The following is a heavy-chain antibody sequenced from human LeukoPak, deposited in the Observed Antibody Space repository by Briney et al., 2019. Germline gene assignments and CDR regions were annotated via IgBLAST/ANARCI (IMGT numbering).Heavy chain of an antibody. V-gene: IGHV3-21*01. CDR2: ISSSSSYI. Sequence: AGGSLRLSCAASGFTFSSYSMNWVRQAPGKGLEWVSSISSSSSYIYYADSVKGRFTISRDNAKNSLYLQMNSLRAEDTAVYYCARSLFRQQVEPFDYWGQGTLVTVSS. CDR1: GFTFSSYS. CDR3: ARSLFRQQVEPFDY. J-gene: IGHJ4*02. D-gene: IGHD1-1*01.